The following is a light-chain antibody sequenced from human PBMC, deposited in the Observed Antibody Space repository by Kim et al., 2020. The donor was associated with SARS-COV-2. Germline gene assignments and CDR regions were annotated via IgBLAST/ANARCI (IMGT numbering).Light chain of an antibody. CDR1: SGSIDGQD. CDR3: QSYDSTTFAV. V-gene: IGLV6-57*03. CDR2: YDD. J-gene: IGLJ7*01. Sequence: TLTITCSRSSGSIDGQDEQWCQQRPGSGPITMINYDDQRPAGVADRCSAAVDTASNSASLIISGLRTEDEADYFCQSYDSTTFAVFGGGTQLTVL.